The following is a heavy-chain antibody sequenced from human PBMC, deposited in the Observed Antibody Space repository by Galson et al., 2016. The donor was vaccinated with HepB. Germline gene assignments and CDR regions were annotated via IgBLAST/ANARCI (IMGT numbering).Heavy chain of an antibody. Sequence: SGAEVKKSGESLRISCKASGYSFTSYWIGWVRQMPGKGLEWMGMIYPGDSDTRYSPSLQGQVTIPVDKSISTAYLQWSSLKASDTAMYYCARSGLGYCTDGSCFIDYWGQGTLVTVSS. CDR2: IYPGDSDT. D-gene: IGHD2-15*01. V-gene: IGHV5-51*01. CDR3: ARSGLGYCTDGSCFIDY. CDR1: GYSFTSYW. J-gene: IGHJ4*02.